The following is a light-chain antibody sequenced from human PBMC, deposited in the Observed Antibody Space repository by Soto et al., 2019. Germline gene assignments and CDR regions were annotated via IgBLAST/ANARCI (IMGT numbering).Light chain of an antibody. V-gene: IGLV2-8*01. J-gene: IGLJ1*01. Sequence: QSVLTQPPSASGSPGQSVTISCTGTSSDVGGYNYVSWYQQHPGKAPKLMIYEVSKRPSGVPDRFSGSKSGNTASRTVSGLQAEDEADYDCSSYAGSNNLVFGTGTKVTVL. CDR1: SSDVGGYNY. CDR3: SSYAGSNNLV. CDR2: EVS.